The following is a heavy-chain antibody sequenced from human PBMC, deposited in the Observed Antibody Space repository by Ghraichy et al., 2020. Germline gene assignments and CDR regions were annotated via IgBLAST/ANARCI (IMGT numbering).Heavy chain of an antibody. Sequence: ASVKVACKASGYTFTNFDIMWVRQAAGQGPEGMGWVNPTTGNTGYPQKFQGRVTMTRDTSKSTAYMELNSLTSEDAAMYYCARGLGATIVRGYLDYWGQGSRVTVSS. CDR2: VNPTTGNT. J-gene: IGHJ4*02. CDR1: GYTFTNFD. V-gene: IGHV1-8*01. D-gene: IGHD3-10*01. CDR3: ARGLGATIVRGYLDY.